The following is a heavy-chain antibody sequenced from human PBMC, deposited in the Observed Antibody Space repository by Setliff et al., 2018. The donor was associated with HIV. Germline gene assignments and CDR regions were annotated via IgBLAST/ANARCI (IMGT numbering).Heavy chain of an antibody. J-gene: IGHJ4*02. V-gene: IGHV4-59*08. Sequence: ASETLSLTCTVSDGSISDYYWTWIRQPPGKGLEWIGYIYYSGNTNYNPSLKSRVTISLDTSKNQFSLKLISLTAADTAVYYCARRGDYGGMGYWGRGTLVTVSS. CDR3: ARRGDYGGMGY. CDR1: DGSISDYY. D-gene: IGHD4-17*01. CDR2: IYYSGNT.